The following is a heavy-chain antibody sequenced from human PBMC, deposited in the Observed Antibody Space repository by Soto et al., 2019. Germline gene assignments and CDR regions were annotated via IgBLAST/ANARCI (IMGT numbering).Heavy chain of an antibody. Sequence: QVQLVESGGGVVQPGRSLRLSCAASGFTFSSYGMHWVRQAPGKGLEWVAVISYDGSNKYYADSVKGRFTISRDNSKNTLYLQMNSLRAEDTAVYYCASQVGSYADYSGQGTLVTVSS. CDR1: GFTFSSYG. CDR2: ISYDGSNK. CDR3: ASQVGSYADY. J-gene: IGHJ4*02. D-gene: IGHD1-26*01. V-gene: IGHV3-30*03.